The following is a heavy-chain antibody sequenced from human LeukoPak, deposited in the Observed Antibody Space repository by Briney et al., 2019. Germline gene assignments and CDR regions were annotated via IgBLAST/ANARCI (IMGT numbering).Heavy chain of an antibody. CDR1: GGSLSGYY. V-gene: IGHV4-34*01. CDR3: ARATLQLERRPFDCYY. D-gene: IGHD1-1*01. J-gene: IGHJ6*01. Sequence: PSEALSLTCAVYGGSLSGYYWGCIRQPPGKGLGWNGEINQSGSTTDNTCHKSPVPKPVGTSKKQFSLKLTSVTAADTAVYYCARATLQLERRPFDCYY. CDR2: INQSGST.